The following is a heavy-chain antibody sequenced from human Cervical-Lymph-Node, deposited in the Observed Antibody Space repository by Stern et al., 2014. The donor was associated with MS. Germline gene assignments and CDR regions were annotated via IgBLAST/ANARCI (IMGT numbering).Heavy chain of an antibody. V-gene: IGHV1-18*04. D-gene: IGHD3-22*01. CDR2: SSPYSGDT. Sequence: QVQLVQSGAEVKKPGASVKVSCKTSGYTFTNCDISWVRQAPGQGLEWMGWSSPYSGDTDYAQKFQGRVTMTTDTSTSTAYMELRSLRSDDTAVYYCARRVRVVITGGGNYFGMDVWGQGTTVTVSS. CDR1: GYTFTNCD. J-gene: IGHJ6*02. CDR3: ARRVRVVITGGGNYFGMDV.